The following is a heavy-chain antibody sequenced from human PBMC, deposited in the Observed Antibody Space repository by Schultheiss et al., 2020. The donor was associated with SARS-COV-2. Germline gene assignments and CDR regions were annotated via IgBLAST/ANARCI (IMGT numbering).Heavy chain of an antibody. Sequence: GESLKISCAASGFTFSSYSINWVRQAPGKGLEWVSSISSSSSYIYYADSVKGRFTISRDNAKNSLYLQMNSLRAEDTALYYCAKDMIAFLEASGYDYWGQGTLVTVSS. CDR3: AKDMIAFLEASGYDY. D-gene: IGHD3-22*01. V-gene: IGHV3-21*04. CDR1: GFTFSSYS. J-gene: IGHJ4*02. CDR2: ISSSSSYI.